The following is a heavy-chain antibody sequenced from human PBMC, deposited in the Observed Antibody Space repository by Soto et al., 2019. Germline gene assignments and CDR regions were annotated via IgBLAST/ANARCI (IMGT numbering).Heavy chain of an antibody. CDR1: GGSINNYY. CDR3: ARRYGGNFDY. CDR2: IYYSGST. J-gene: IGHJ4*02. Sequence: QVQLQESGPGLVKPSETLSLTCTVSGGSINNYYWSWIRQPPGKGLEWIGYIYYSGSTNYNPSLKSRVTISGATSKNHCSLKLSSVTAADTAVYYCARRYGGNFDYWGQGTLVTVSS. D-gene: IGHD1-26*01. V-gene: IGHV4-59*01.